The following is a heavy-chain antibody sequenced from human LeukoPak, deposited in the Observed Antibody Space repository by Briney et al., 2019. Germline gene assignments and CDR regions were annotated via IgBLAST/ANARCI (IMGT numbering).Heavy chain of an antibody. D-gene: IGHD5-18*01. CDR3: ARDRGGRGFTYGQPLDY. J-gene: IGHJ4*02. CDR1: GFTFSDYY. V-gene: IGHV3-11*01. Sequence: PGGSLRLSCAASGFTFSDYYMSWIRQAPGKGLECVSYVSGGGSPTYYADSVKGRFTISRDNARNSLYLQMNSLRGEDTAIYYCARDRGGRGFTYGQPLDYWGQGTLVTVSS. CDR2: VSGGGSPT.